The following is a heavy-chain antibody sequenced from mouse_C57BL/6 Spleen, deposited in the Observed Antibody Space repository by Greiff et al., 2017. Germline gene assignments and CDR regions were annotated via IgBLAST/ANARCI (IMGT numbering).Heavy chain of an antibody. CDR3: ARIPNYYGSPYAMDY. J-gene: IGHJ4*01. CDR2: ISYDGSN. D-gene: IGHD1-1*01. Sequence: DVKLQESGPGLVKPSQSLSLTCSVTGYSITSGYYWNWIRQFPGNKLEWMGYISYDGSNNYNPSLKNRISITRDTSKNQFFLKLNSLTTEDTATYYCARIPNYYGSPYAMDYWGQGTSVTVSS. CDR1: GYSITSGYY. V-gene: IGHV3-6*01.